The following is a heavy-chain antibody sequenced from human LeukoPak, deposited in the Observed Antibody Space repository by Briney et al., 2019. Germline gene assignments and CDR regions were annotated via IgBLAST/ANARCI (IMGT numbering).Heavy chain of an antibody. J-gene: IGHJ4*02. V-gene: IGHV3-33*01. CDR3: ARGQGYYDILTGYYGAGGYFDY. CDR2: IWYDGSNK. D-gene: IGHD3-9*01. Sequence: PGGSLRLSCAASGFTFSSYGMHWVRQAPGKGLEWVAVIWYDGSNKYYADSVKGRFTISRDNSKNTLYLQMNSLRAEDTAVYYCARGQGYYDILTGYYGAGGYFDYWGQGTLVTVSS. CDR1: GFTFSSYG.